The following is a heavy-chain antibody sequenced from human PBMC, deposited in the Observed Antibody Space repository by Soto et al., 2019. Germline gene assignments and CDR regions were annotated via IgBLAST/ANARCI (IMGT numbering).Heavy chain of an antibody. D-gene: IGHD3-22*01. J-gene: IGHJ6*02. V-gene: IGHV1-69*01. Sequence: QVQLVQSGAEVKKPGSSVKVSCKASGGTFSSYAISWVRQAPGQGLEWMGGIIPIFGTANYAQKFQGRVTITADESTSTAYMERSSLRSEDTAVYYCARGWESGYRYGMDVWGQGTTVTVSS. CDR3: ARGWESGYRYGMDV. CDR2: IIPIFGTA. CDR1: GGTFSSYA.